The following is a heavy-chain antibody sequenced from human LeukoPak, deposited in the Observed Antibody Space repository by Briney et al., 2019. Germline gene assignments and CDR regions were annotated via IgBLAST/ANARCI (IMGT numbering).Heavy chain of an antibody. CDR3: ARDSGFSGTQRGEY. J-gene: IGHJ4*02. CDR2: LYTSGNT. CDR1: GGSLSTYY. V-gene: IGHV4-4*07. D-gene: IGHD3/OR15-3a*01. Sequence: SETLSLTCTVSGGSLSTYYWSWIRQPAGKGLEWIGRLYTSGNTNYNPSLRSRVSMSVETSRNQFSLRLTSVTAADTAVYYCARDSGFSGTQRGEYWGQGTLVTVSS.